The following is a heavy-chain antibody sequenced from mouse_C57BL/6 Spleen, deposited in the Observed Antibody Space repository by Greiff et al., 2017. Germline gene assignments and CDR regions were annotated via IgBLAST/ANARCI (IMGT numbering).Heavy chain of an antibody. Sequence: VQLQQSGPELVKPGASVKISCKASGYSFTGYYMNWVKQSPEKSLEWIGEINPSTGGTTYNQKFKAKATLTVDKSSSTAYMQLKSLTSEDSAVYYCARSDYYGFAYWGQGTLVTVSA. CDR3: ARSDYYGFAY. D-gene: IGHD1-2*01. CDR1: GYSFTGYY. CDR2: INPSTGGT. V-gene: IGHV1-42*01. J-gene: IGHJ3*01.